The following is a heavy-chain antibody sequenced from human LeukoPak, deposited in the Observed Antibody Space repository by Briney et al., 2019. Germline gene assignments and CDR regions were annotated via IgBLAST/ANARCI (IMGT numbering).Heavy chain of an antibody. V-gene: IGHV3-23*01. CDR1: GFTFSSYA. Sequence: GGSLRLSCAASGFTFSSYAMRWVRQAPGKGLEWVSAISGSGGSTYYADSVKGRFTISRDNSKNTLYLQMNSLRAEDTAVYYCAKGTEYYDFWSGYQHPYYFDYWGQGTLVTVSS. D-gene: IGHD3-3*01. CDR3: AKGTEYYDFWSGYQHPYYFDY. J-gene: IGHJ4*02. CDR2: ISGSGGST.